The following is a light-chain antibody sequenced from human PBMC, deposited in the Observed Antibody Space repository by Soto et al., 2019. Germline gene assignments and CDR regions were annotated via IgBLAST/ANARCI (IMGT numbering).Light chain of an antibody. CDR1: QSVSSN. J-gene: IGKJ5*01. CDR3: QQYGSSPRIS. V-gene: IGKV3-20*01. Sequence: EIVSTQSPCTLSLSPGERATLSCMASQSVSSNLAWYQQRPGQAPRLLIYGASSRATGIPDRFSGSGSGTDFTLTISRLEPEDFALYYCQQYGSSPRISVGQGTRLEI. CDR2: GAS.